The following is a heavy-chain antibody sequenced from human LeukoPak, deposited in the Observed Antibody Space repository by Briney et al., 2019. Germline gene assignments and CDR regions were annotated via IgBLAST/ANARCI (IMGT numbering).Heavy chain of an antibody. V-gene: IGHV4-59*01. J-gene: IGHJ3*02. CDR1: GASIRSYF. Sequence: SETLSLTCSVSGASIRSYFWSWIRQSPGKGLEWIGYVYDNDISNFNPSLESRVTILVDRSKSQFPLKLRSVTAADTAVYYCARGLVLATDDAFDIWGPGTMTVSS. CDR3: ARGLVLATDDAFDI. D-gene: IGHD5-12*01. CDR2: VYDNDIS.